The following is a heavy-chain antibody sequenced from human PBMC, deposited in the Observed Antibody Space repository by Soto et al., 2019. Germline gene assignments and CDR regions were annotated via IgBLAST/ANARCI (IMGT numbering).Heavy chain of an antibody. CDR1: GYTFTSYG. Sequence: QVQLVQSGAEVKKPGASVKVSCKASGYTFTSYGISWVRQAPGQGLVWMGWISAYNGNTNYAQKLQGRVTMTTDTSTSTAYMELRSLRSDDTAVYYCARDCRIAVAGTSWFDPWGQGTLVTVSS. CDR3: ARDCRIAVAGTSWFDP. CDR2: ISAYNGNT. V-gene: IGHV1-18*04. J-gene: IGHJ5*02. D-gene: IGHD6-19*01.